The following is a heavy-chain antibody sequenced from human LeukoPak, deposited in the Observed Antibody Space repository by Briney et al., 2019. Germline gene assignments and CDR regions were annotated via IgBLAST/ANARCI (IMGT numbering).Heavy chain of an antibody. CDR1: GFTFSSYW. CDR2: INSDGSST. Sequence: GGSLRLSCAASGFTFSSYWMHWVRQAPGKGLVWVSRINSDGSSTSYADSVKGRFTISRDNAKDTLYLQMNSLRAEDTAVYYCARGSPSSGWSLPGSWGQGTLVTVSS. D-gene: IGHD6-19*01. J-gene: IGHJ4*02. V-gene: IGHV3-74*01. CDR3: ARGSPSSGWSLPGS.